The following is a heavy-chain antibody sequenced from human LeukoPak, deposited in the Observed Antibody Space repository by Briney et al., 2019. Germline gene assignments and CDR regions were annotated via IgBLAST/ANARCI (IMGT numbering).Heavy chain of an antibody. CDR2: IYTSGST. J-gene: IGHJ6*03. V-gene: IGHV4-61*02. D-gene: IGHD2-2*01. CDR3: AREVVPAAMTYYYYYYMGV. CDR1: GGSISSGSYY. Sequence: SQTLSLTCTVSGGSISSGSYYWSWIRQPAGKGLEWIGRIYTSGSTNYNPSLKSRVTISVDTSKNQFSLKLSSVTAADTAVYYCAREVVPAAMTYYYYYYMGVWGKGTTVTVSS.